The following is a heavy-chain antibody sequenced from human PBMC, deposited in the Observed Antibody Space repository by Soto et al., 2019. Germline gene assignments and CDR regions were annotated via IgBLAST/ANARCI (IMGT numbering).Heavy chain of an antibody. J-gene: IGHJ4*02. CDR3: AKGRPGILTWFDY. Sequence: GGSLRLSCAASGFTFSSYGMHWVRQAPGKGLEWVAVISYDGSNKYYADSVKGQFTISRDNSKNTLYLQMNSLRAEDTAVYYCAKGRPGILTWFDYWGQGTLVTVSS. V-gene: IGHV3-30*18. CDR1: GFTFSSYG. D-gene: IGHD3-9*01. CDR2: ISYDGSNK.